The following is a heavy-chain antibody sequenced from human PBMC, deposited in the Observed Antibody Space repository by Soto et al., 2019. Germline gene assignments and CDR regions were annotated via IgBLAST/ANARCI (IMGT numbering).Heavy chain of an antibody. J-gene: IGHJ4*02. D-gene: IGHD3-22*01. Sequence: GGSLRLSCAASGFTFSSYGMHWVRQAPGKGLEWVAVIWYDGSNKYYADSVKGRFTISRDNSKNTLYLQMNSLRAEDTAVYYCARDRDYDSSTIDDWGQGTRVTVAS. CDR2: IWYDGSNK. V-gene: IGHV3-33*01. CDR1: GFTFSSYG. CDR3: ARDRDYDSSTIDD.